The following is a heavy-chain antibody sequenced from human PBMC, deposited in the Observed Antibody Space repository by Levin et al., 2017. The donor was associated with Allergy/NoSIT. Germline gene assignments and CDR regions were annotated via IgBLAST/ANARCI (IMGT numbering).Heavy chain of an antibody. J-gene: IGHJ6*03. CDR3: ARDASSWFGGAPYYMDV. CDR1: GYTFTSYG. Sequence: ASVKVSCKASGYTFTSYGISWVRQAPGQGLEWMGWISAYNGNTNYAQKLQGRVTMTTDTSTSTAYMELRSLRSDDTAVYYCARDASSWFGGAPYYMDVWGKGTTVTVSS. V-gene: IGHV1-18*01. D-gene: IGHD3-10*01. CDR2: ISAYNGNT.